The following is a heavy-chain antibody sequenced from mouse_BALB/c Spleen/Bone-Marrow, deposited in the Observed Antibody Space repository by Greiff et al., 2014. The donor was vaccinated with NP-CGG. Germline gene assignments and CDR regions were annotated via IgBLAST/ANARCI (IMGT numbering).Heavy chain of an antibody. CDR2: IDPANGNT. D-gene: IGHD1-1*01. Sequence: EVKLVESGAELVKPGASAKLSCTASGFNIKDTYMHWVKQRPEQGLEWIGRIDPANGNTKYDPKFQGKATITADTSSNTAYLQLSSLTSEDTAVYYCAPYYYGSSQFAYWGQGTLVTVSA. CDR1: GFNIKDTY. CDR3: APYYYGSSQFAY. V-gene: IGHV14-3*02. J-gene: IGHJ3*01.